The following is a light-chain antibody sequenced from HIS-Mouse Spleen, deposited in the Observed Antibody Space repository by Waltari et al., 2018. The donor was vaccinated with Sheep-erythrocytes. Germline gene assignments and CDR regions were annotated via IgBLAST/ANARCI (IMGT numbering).Light chain of an antibody. CDR2: EGS. J-gene: IGLJ2*01. V-gene: IGLV2-23*01. Sequence: QSALTQPASVSGSPGPSITIPCTGTSSDVGCYNPVFWYQQHPGKAPKLMIYEGSKRPSGVSNRFSGSQSGNTASLTISGLQAEDEADYYCCSYAGSSTLVFGGGTKLTVL. CDR3: CSYAGSSTLV. CDR1: SSDVGCYNP.